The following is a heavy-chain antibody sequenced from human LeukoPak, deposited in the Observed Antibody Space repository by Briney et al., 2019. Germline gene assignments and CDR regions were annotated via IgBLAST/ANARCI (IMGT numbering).Heavy chain of an antibody. CDR1: GGSFSGYY. Sequence: SETLSLTCAVYGGSFSGYYWSWIRQPPGKGLEWIGEINHSGSTNYNPSLKSRVTISVGTSKNQFSLKLSSVTAADTAVYHCARRSGSYSYWGQGTLVTVSS. CDR3: ARRSGSYSY. CDR2: INHSGST. V-gene: IGHV4-34*01. D-gene: IGHD1-26*01. J-gene: IGHJ4*02.